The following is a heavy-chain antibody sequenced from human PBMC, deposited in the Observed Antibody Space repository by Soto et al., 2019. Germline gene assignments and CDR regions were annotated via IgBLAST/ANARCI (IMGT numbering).Heavy chain of an antibody. Sequence: VASVKVSCKASGYTFTSYGISWVRQAPGQGLEWMGWISAYNGNTNYAQKLQGRVTMTTDTSTSTAYMELRSLRSDDTAVYYCARDILGGGKLDYGMDVWGQGTTVTVSS. J-gene: IGHJ6*02. CDR2: ISAYNGNT. CDR1: GYTFTSYG. CDR3: ARDILGGGKLDYGMDV. D-gene: IGHD2-15*01. V-gene: IGHV1-18*04.